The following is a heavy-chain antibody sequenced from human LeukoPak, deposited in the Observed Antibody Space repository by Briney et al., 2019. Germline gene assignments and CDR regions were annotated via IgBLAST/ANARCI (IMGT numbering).Heavy chain of an antibody. CDR1: GGSFSGYY. J-gene: IGHJ4*02. Sequence: SETLSLTCAVYGGSFSGYYWSWIRQPPGKGLERIGEINHSGSTNYNPSLKSRVTISVDTSKNQFSLKLSSVTAADTAVYYRARGYTLGQSRKRIGNYYFDYWGQGTLVTVSS. CDR3: ARGYTLGQSRKRIGNYYFDY. D-gene: IGHD1-7*01. V-gene: IGHV4-34*01. CDR2: INHSGST.